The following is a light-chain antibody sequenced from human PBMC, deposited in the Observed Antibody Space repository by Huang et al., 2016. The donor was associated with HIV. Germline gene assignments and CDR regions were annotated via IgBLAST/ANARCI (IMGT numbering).Light chain of an antibody. Sequence: EIVMTQSPATLSVFPGERATLSCRASQSVRSDLAWYQQKPGQSPRLLLHGASTRATGIPARFSGRGSGTEFTLTISSLQSEDFAVYYCQQYTNWPRTFGQGTKVEIK. CDR2: GAS. CDR1: QSVRSD. CDR3: QQYTNWPRT. J-gene: IGKJ1*01. V-gene: IGKV3-15*01.